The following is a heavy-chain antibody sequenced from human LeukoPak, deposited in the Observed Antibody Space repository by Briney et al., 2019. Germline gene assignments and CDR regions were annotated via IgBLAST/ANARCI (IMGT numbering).Heavy chain of an antibody. CDR1: GGSISSGGYS. CDR2: IYHSGST. CDR3: ARGGILQLIDY. V-gene: IGHV4-30-2*01. Sequence: ASETLSLTCAVSGGSISSGGYSWSWIRQPPGKGLEWIGYIYHSGSTYYNPSLESRVAISADMSKNQISLKLSSVTAADTAVYYCARGGILQLIDYWGQGTLVTVSS. D-gene: IGHD5-18*01. J-gene: IGHJ4*02.